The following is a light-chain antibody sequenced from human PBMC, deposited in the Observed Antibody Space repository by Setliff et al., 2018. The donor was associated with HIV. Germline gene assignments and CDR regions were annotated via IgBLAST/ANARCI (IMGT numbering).Light chain of an antibody. CDR1: NSDVGGYNY. CDR2: NVI. Sequence: QSALAQPRSVSGSPGQSVTISCTGSNSDVGGYNYVSWYQQHSGKAPKLIIYNVIKRPSEVPDRFSGSKSGNTASLTISGLQAEDEADYYCCSYTSTSTAGFGTGTKVTVL. V-gene: IGLV2-11*01. CDR3: CSYTSTSTAG. J-gene: IGLJ1*01.